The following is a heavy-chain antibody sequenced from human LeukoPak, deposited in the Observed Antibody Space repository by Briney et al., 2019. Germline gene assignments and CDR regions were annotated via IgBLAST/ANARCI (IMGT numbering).Heavy chain of an antibody. CDR3: AQTTKGYYDSSGQTGVN. Sequence: GGSLRLSCAASGFTFNSYAMSWVRQAPGKGLEWVSAISGSGGSTYYADSVKGRFTISRDNSKNTLYLQMNSLRAEDTAVYYCAQTTKGYYDSSGQTGVNWGQETLVTVSS. CDR2: ISGSGGST. CDR1: GFTFNSYA. D-gene: IGHD3-22*01. J-gene: IGHJ4*02. V-gene: IGHV3-23*01.